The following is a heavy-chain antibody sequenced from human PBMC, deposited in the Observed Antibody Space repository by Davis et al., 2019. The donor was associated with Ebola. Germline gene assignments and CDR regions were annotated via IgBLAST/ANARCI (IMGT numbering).Heavy chain of an antibody. CDR2: ISYDGSKT. CDR1: GFTFSNYA. J-gene: IGHJ6*04. CDR3: AKDLGGGYDHSYYKYYGMDV. V-gene: IGHV3-30*18. Sequence: GESLKISCAASGFTFSNYAMHWVRQAPGQGLEWVAVISYDGSKTYYGDSVKGRFTISRYNSKNTLNLQMNSLRAEDTAVYYCAKDLGGGYDHSYYKYYGMDVWGKGTTVTVSS. D-gene: IGHD5-12*01.